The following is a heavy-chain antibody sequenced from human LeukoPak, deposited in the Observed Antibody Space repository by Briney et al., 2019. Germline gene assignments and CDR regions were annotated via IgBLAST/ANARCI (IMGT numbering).Heavy chain of an antibody. CDR1: GYTFTSYG. CDR2: ISAYNGNT. CDR3: ARETMADRAFDI. D-gene: IGHD5-24*01. V-gene: IGHV1-18*01. Sequence: ASVKVSCKASGYTFTSYGISWVRQAPGQGLEWTGWISAYNGNTNYAQKLQGRVTMTTDTSTSTAYMELRSLRSDDTAVYYCARETMADRAFDIWGQGTMVTVSS. J-gene: IGHJ3*02.